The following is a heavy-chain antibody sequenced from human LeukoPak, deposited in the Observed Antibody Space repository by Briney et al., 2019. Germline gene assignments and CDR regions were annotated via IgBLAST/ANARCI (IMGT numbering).Heavy chain of an antibody. CDR2: IYHSGST. V-gene: IGHV4-30-2*01. Sequence: SETLSLTCTVSGGSISSGGYYWSWIRQPPGKGLEWIGYIYHSGSTYYNPSLKSRVTISVDRSKNQFSLKLSSVTAADTAVYYCASSRPGDEELALGYWGQGTLVTVSS. J-gene: IGHJ4*02. D-gene: IGHD5-24*01. CDR1: GGSISSGGYY. CDR3: ASSRPGDEELALGY.